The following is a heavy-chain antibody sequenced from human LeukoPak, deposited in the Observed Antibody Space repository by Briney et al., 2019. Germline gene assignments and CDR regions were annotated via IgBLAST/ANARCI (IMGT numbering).Heavy chain of an antibody. CDR3: ARGGAGYFFDF. CDR2: MSSDGTGT. D-gene: IGHD5-12*01. Sequence: GGSLRLSCTSSTFALGSYWMHWVRQVPGGGLVWVARMSSDGTGTNYADSVKGRFTISRDNAKNSPYLQMNSLRVEDTAVYYCARGGAGYFFDFWGQGTLVTVSS. J-gene: IGHJ4*02. V-gene: IGHV3-74*01. CDR1: TFALGSYW.